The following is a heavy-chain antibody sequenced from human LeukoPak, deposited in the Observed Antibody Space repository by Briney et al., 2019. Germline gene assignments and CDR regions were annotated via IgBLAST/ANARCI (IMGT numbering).Heavy chain of an antibody. CDR1: GFTFSSYA. V-gene: IGHV3-23*01. D-gene: IGHD6-13*01. J-gene: IGHJ5*02. Sequence: PGGSLRLSCAASGFTFSSYAMSWVRQAPGKGLEWVSAISGSGGSTYYAHSVKGRFTISRDNSKNTLYLQMNSLRAEDTAVYYCAKHVYSSRWTVFVDWFDPWGQGTLVTVSS. CDR2: ISGSGGST. CDR3: AKHVYSSRWTVFVDWFDP.